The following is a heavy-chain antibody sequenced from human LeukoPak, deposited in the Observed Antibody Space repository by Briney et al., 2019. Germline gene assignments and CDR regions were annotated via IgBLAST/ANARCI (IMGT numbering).Heavy chain of an antibody. CDR3: ARDVSVTTGIDY. CDR1: GGSISSHY. D-gene: IGHD4-11*01. J-gene: IGHJ4*02. Sequence: SETLSLTCTVSGGSISSHYWSWIRQPPGKGLEWIGYIYYSGSTNYNPSLKSRVTISVVTSKNQFSLKLSSVTAADTAVYYCARDVSVTTGIDYWGQGTLVTVSS. V-gene: IGHV4-59*11. CDR2: IYYSGST.